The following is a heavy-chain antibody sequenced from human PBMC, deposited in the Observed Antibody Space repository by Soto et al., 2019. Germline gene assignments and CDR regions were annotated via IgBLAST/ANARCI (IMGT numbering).Heavy chain of an antibody. V-gene: IGHV4-39*01. CDR1: GGSISSSSYY. CDR3: ARHQLVGEGSWFDP. J-gene: IGHJ5*02. CDR2: IYYSGST. D-gene: IGHD6-6*01. Sequence: NPSETLSLTCTVSGGSISSSSYYWGWIRQPPGKGLEWIGSIYYSGSTYYNPSLKSRVTISVDTSKNQFSLKLSSVTAADTAVYYCARHQLVGEGSWFDPWGQGTLVTVSS.